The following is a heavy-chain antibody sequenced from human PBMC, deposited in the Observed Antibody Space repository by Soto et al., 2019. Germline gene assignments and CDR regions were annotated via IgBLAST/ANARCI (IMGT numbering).Heavy chain of an antibody. CDR2: ISAYNGNT. D-gene: IGHD4-4*01. J-gene: IGHJ6*02. V-gene: IGHV1-18*01. CDR3: ARRYSNYGALYYYYGMDV. Sequence: QVQLVQSGAEVKQPGASVKVSCKASGYTFTSYGISWVRQAPGQGLEWMGWISAYNGNTNYAQKLQGRVTMTTDTSTSTAYMELRSLRSDDTAVYYCARRYSNYGALYYYYGMDVWGQGTTVTVSS. CDR1: GYTFTSYG.